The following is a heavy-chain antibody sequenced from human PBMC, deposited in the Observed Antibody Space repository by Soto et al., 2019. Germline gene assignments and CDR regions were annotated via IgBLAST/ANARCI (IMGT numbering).Heavy chain of an antibody. D-gene: IGHD4-4*01. V-gene: IGHV3-23*01. CDR3: AKDRTSNYVGLDAFDI. J-gene: IGHJ3*02. Sequence: GGSLRLSCAASGFTFSSYAMSWVRQAPGKGLEWVSAISGSGGSTYYADSVKGRFTTSRDNSKNTLYLQMNSLRAEDTAVYYCAKDRTSNYVGLDAFDIWGQGTMVTVS. CDR2: ISGSGGST. CDR1: GFTFSSYA.